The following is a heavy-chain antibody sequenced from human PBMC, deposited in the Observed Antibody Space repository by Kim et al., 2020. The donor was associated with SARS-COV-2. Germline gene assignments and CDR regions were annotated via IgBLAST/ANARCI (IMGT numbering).Heavy chain of an antibody. Sequence: GGSLRLSCAASGFTFSSYAMHWVRQAPGKGLEWVAVISYDGSNKYYADSVKGRFTISRDNSKNTLYLQMNSLRAEDTAVYYCARVGAGYCSSTSCRSPTPLFGWNNYYYYYGMDVWGQGTTVTVSS. CDR3: ARVGAGYCSSTSCRSPTPLFGWNNYYYYYGMDV. CDR1: GFTFSSYA. J-gene: IGHJ6*02. CDR2: ISYDGSNK. V-gene: IGHV3-30*04. D-gene: IGHD2-2*01.